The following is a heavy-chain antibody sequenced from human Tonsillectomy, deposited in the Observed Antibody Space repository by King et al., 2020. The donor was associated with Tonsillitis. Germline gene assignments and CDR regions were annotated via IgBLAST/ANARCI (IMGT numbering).Heavy chain of an antibody. CDR1: GFTFSNAW. D-gene: IGHD3-22*01. CDR3: TTDRSPYHSNNRGYWGNFDY. J-gene: IGHJ4*02. Sequence: EVQLVESGGGLVKPGGSLRLSGAASGFTFSNAWMSWVRQAPGKGLEWGGCIKSKTEVGTTDYAPPVKGRSTIPRDDSKDTLFLQMNSLKTEDTAVYYCTTDRSPYHSNNRGYWGNFDYWGQETLVTVSS. V-gene: IGHV3-15*01. CDR2: IKSKTEVGTT.